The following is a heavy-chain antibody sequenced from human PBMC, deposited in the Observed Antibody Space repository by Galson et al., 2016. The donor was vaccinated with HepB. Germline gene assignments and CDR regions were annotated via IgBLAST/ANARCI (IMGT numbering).Heavy chain of an antibody. D-gene: IGHD3-16*02. CDR1: GFTFGDYA. CDR3: ARGEWGDVSSMFYFDY. J-gene: IGHJ4*02. V-gene: IGHV3-49*03. Sequence: SLRLSCAASGFTFGDYAMSWFRQAPGKGLEWVGFIRSKAYGGTTEYAASVKGRFTISRDDSKSIAYLQMNSLRADDTAVYYCARGEWGDVSSMFYFDYWGQGILVTVSS. CDR2: IRSKAYGGTT.